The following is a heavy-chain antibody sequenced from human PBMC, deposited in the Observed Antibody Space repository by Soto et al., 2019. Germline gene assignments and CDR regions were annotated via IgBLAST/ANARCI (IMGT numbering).Heavy chain of an antibody. CDR1: GFSLSTSGMC. V-gene: IGHV2-70*11. CDR2: IDWDDDK. Sequence: SGPTLVNPTQTLTLTWTFPGFSLSTSGMCVSWIRQPPGKALEWLARIDWDDDKYYSTSLKTRLTISKDTSKNQVVLTMTNMDPVDTATYYCARYYGGNSGGDYYYGMDVWGQGTTVTVSS. CDR3: ARYYGGNSGGDYYYGMDV. D-gene: IGHD4-17*01. J-gene: IGHJ6*02.